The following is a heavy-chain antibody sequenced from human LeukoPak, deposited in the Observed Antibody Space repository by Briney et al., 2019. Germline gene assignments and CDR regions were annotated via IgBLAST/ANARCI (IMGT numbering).Heavy chain of an antibody. Sequence: SGPTLVNPTQTLTLTCTFSGFSLSTSGMCVSWIRQPPGKALEWLARIDWDDDKYYSTSLKTRLTISKDTSKNQVVLTMTNMDPVDTATYYCARIPGYSSGWGSFDYWGQGTLVTVSS. CDR1: GFSLSTSGMC. J-gene: IGHJ4*02. V-gene: IGHV2-70*11. CDR2: IDWDDDK. CDR3: ARIPGYSSGWGSFDY. D-gene: IGHD6-19*01.